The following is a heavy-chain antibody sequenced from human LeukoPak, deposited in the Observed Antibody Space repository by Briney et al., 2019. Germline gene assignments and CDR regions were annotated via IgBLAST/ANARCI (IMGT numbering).Heavy chain of an antibody. CDR1: GGSVSSGSYY. CDR3: ARDQRSVAVAGTGRAFDI. D-gene: IGHD6-19*01. Sequence: SETLSLTCTVSGGSVSSGSYYWSWIRQPPGKGLEWIGYIYYSGSTNYNPSLKNRVTISVDTSKNQFSLKLSSVTAADTAVYYCARDQRSVAVAGTGRAFDIWGQGTMVTVSS. J-gene: IGHJ3*02. V-gene: IGHV4-61*01. CDR2: IYYSGST.